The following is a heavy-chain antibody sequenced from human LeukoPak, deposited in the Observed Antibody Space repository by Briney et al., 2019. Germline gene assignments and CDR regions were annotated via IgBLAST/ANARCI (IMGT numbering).Heavy chain of an antibody. J-gene: IGHJ3*02. V-gene: IGHV3-53*01. CDR2: IYSGGST. D-gene: IGHD3-9*01. CDR1: GFTVSSNY. CDR3: ARAELRYFDWLYNHDAFDI. Sequence: PGGSLRLSCAASGFTVSSNYMSWVRQAPGKGLEWVSVIYSGGSTYYADSVKGRFTISRDNSKNTLYLQMNSLRAEDTAVYYCARAELRYFDWLYNHDAFDIWGQGTMVTVSS.